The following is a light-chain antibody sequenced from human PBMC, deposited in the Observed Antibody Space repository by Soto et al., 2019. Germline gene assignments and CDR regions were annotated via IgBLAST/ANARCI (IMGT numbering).Light chain of an antibody. CDR1: ISDVGSHNL. V-gene: IGLV2-23*02. J-gene: IGLJ1*01. Sequence: QSVLTQPASVSWYPGQSITISCTGTISDVGSHNLVSWYQQHPDKAPKLIIYEVNERPSGVSSRFSGSKSGNTASLTVSGLQPDDEADYHCCSFAGSNPFPYVFGTGTKVTVL. CDR3: CSFAGSNPFPYV. CDR2: EVN.